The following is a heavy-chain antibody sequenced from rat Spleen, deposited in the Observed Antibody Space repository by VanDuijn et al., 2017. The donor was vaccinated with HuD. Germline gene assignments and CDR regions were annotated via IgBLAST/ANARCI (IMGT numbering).Heavy chain of an antibody. D-gene: IGHD1-11*01. CDR1: GFTFDNYW. V-gene: IGHV5-31*01. CDR2: IANTGDYT. CDR3: TKSGEALDY. J-gene: IGHJ2*01. Sequence: EVQLVESGGGLVQPRRSLKLSCVASGFTFDNYWMTWIRQAPGKGLEWVASIANTGDYTYYPDSVKGRFTISRDNAKNTQYLQMDSLRSEDTATYYCTKSGEALDYWGQGVMVTVSS.